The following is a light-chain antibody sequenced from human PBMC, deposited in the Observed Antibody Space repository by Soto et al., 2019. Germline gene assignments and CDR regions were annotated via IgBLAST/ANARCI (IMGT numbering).Light chain of an antibody. J-gene: IGKJ1*01. CDR2: GAS. V-gene: IGKV3-20*01. Sequence: EIMVTKSPGTLSLSPGERATLSCRASQSVSSSYLAWYQQKPGQAPRLLIFGASSRATGTPDRFSGSGSGTDFTLTISRLEPEDFAVYYCQQYGSSPWTFGQGTKVDIK. CDR1: QSVSSSY. CDR3: QQYGSSPWT.